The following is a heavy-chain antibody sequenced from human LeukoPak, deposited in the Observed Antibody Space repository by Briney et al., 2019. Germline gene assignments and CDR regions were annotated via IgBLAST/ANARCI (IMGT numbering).Heavy chain of an antibody. Sequence: GASVKVSCKASGYTFTSYDINWVRQATGQGLEWMGWMNPNSGNTGYAQKFQGRVTITRNTFISTAYMELSSLRSEDTAVYYCAVYSGAARRKSRGPYYYYYYMDVWGKGTTVTVSS. CDR1: GYTFTSYD. V-gene: IGHV1-8*03. CDR2: MNPNSGNT. J-gene: IGHJ6*03. D-gene: IGHD6-6*01. CDR3: AVYSGAARRKSRGPYYYYYYMDV.